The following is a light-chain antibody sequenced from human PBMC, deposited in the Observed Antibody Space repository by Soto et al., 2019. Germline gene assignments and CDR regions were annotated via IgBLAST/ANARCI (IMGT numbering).Light chain of an antibody. Sequence: DIPMTQSPSSLSASVGDRLTITCRASQSISTYLNWYQQKPGKAPKVLIYGASSLQSGVPSRFSGTGSGTDFTLTISSLQPEDFATYYCQQSSSTPLTFGGGTKVEIK. CDR2: GAS. CDR3: QQSSSTPLT. V-gene: IGKV1-39*01. CDR1: QSISTY. J-gene: IGKJ4*01.